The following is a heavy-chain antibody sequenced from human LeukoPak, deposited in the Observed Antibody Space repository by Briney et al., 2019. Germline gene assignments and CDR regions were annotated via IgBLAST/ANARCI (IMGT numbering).Heavy chain of an antibody. J-gene: IGHJ5*02. Sequence: PSETLSLTCTVSGGSISSYYWSWIRQPPGKGLEWIGYIYYSGSTNYNPSLKSRVTISVDTSKNQFSLKLGSVTAADTAVYYCARDLSRGYSYGYWFDPWGQGTLVTVSS. CDR2: IYYSGST. CDR1: GGSISSYY. CDR3: ARDLSRGYSYGYWFDP. D-gene: IGHD5-18*01. V-gene: IGHV4-59*01.